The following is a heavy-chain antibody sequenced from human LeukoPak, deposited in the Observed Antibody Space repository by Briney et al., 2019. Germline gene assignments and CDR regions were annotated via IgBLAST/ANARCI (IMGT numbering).Heavy chain of an antibody. CDR3: AREVDPGVTVGARGYNWFDP. Sequence: ASVKVSCKASGYTFPSYFMHWVRQAPGQGLEWMGIINPTGGSTTYAQKFQGRVTMTRDTSTSTAYMELSSLRSEDTAVYYCAREVDPGVTVGARGYNWFDPWGQGTLVTVSS. V-gene: IGHV1-46*01. CDR1: GYTFPSYF. J-gene: IGHJ5*02. D-gene: IGHD1-26*01. CDR2: INPTGGST.